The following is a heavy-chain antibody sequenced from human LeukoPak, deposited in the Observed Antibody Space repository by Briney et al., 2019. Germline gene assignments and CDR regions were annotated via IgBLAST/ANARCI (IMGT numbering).Heavy chain of an antibody. D-gene: IGHD6-13*01. V-gene: IGHV4-39*01. J-gene: IGHJ4*02. CDR2: IYYSGST. CDR1: GGSISSSSYY. Sequence: SETLSLTCTVSGGSISSSSYYWGWIRQPPGEGLEWIGSIYYSGSTYYNPSLKSRVTISVDTSKNQFSLKLSSVTAADTAVYYCALLDGLISSSWTDWGQGTLVTVSS. CDR3: ALLDGLISSSWTD.